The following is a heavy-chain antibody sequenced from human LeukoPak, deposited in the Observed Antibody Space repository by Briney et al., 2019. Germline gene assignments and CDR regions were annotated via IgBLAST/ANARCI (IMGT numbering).Heavy chain of an antibody. D-gene: IGHD2-15*01. CDR2: IYTSGST. Sequence: SETLSLTCTVSGGSISSYYWSWIRQPPGKGLEWIGRIYTSGSTNYNPSLKSRVTMSVDTSKNQFSLRLSSVTAADTAVYYCARDPATANWYFDLWGRGTLVTVSS. J-gene: IGHJ2*01. CDR1: GGSISSYY. CDR3: ARDPATANWYFDL. V-gene: IGHV4-4*07.